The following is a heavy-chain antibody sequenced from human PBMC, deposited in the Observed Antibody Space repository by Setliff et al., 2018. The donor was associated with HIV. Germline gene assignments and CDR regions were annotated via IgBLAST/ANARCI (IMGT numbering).Heavy chain of an antibody. D-gene: IGHD5-18*01. CDR2: TANT. V-gene: IGHV4-39*01. J-gene: IGHJ6*03. Sequence: SETLSLTCTVSGDSISTDNYHWGWIRQPPGKGLEWIGHTANTDYNPSLKSRVTVSVDTSKNQSSLRLSSVTAADTAVYYCARHAALIKRYYYYYLDVWGKGTTVTVSS. CDR1: GDSISTDNYH. CDR3: ARHAALIKRYYYYYLDV.